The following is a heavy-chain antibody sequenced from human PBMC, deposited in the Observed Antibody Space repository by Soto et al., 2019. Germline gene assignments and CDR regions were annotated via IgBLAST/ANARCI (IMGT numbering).Heavy chain of an antibody. V-gene: IGHV1-18*01. CDR1: GYKFTSYG. D-gene: IGHD6-19*01. CDR2: ISGYNGDT. Sequence: QIHLVQSGPEVKKPGASVKVSCKASGYKFTSYGITWVRQAPGQGLEWMGWISGYNGDTKFGQKVQGRVTLTKDTSTSTAYMELRSLRSDDTAVYYCARDQWMVPRGGYDWGQGTLVTVSS. J-gene: IGHJ4*02. CDR3: ARDQWMVPRGGYD.